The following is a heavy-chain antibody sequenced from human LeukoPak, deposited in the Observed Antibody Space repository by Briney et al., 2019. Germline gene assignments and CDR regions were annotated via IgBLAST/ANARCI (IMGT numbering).Heavy chain of an antibody. CDR1: GFTFSSYS. Sequence: GGSLRLSCAASGFTFSSYSMNWVRQAPGKGLEWVSSISSSNSYIYNADSVKGRFTISRDNAKNSLYLQMNSLRAEDTAVYYCARTVGQEAFDIWGQGTMVTVSS. CDR3: ARTVGQEAFDI. J-gene: IGHJ3*02. CDR2: ISSSNSYI. V-gene: IGHV3-21*04.